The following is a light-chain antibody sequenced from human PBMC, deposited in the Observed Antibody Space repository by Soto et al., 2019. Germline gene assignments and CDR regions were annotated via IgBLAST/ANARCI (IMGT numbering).Light chain of an antibody. Sequence: EIVLTQSPGTLSLSPGERATLSCRASQSVSSSYLAWYQQKPGQAPRLLIYGASSRATGIPERFSGSGSGTDFTLTIIRLEPEDFSVYYCQQHGSSHLLTFGHGTKVDIK. CDR1: QSVSSSY. V-gene: IGKV3-20*01. CDR2: GAS. J-gene: IGKJ3*01. CDR3: QQHGSSHLLT.